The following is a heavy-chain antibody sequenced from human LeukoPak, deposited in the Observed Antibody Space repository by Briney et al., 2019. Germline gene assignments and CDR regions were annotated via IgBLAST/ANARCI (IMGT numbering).Heavy chain of an antibody. CDR2: ISGSGVST. V-gene: IGHV3-23*01. Sequence: PGGSLRLSCAASGFTFSSYAMSWVRQAPGKGLELVSAISGSGVSTYYADSVKGRFTISRDNSKNTLYLQMNSLRAEDTAVYYCAKKGVSCSGGTCYYDYWGQGTLVTVSS. CDR1: GFTFSSYA. J-gene: IGHJ4*02. CDR3: AKKGVSCSGGTCYYDY. D-gene: IGHD2-15*01.